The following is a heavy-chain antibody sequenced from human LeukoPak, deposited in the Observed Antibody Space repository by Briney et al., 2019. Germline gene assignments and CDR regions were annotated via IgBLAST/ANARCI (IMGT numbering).Heavy chain of an antibody. Sequence: SQTLSLTCTVSGGSISGGDYQWSWIRQPPGKGLEWIGYIYYSGSAYYNPSLKSRLTISADTSKNQFSLKLSSVTAADTAVYYCARAGPAYYGDYFDYWGQGTLVTVSS. CDR3: ARAGPAYYGDYFDY. CDR1: GGSISGGDYQ. CDR2: IYYSGSA. D-gene: IGHD4-17*01. V-gene: IGHV4-30-4*08. J-gene: IGHJ4*02.